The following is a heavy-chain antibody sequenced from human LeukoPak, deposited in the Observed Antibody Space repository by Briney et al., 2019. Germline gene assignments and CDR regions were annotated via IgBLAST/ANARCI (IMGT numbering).Heavy chain of an antibody. D-gene: IGHD4-23*01. CDR1: GFTFSNYW. CDR2: IKQDGSEK. J-gene: IGHJ4*02. CDR3: ARPAVGSNGLDY. Sequence: PGGSLRLSCAASGFTFSNYWMIWVRQAPGKGLEWVGNIKQDGSEKRYADSVRGRFSISRDNSKSTLYLQMGSVRADDMAVYYCARPAVGSNGLDYWGQGILVTVSS. V-gene: IGHV3-7*04.